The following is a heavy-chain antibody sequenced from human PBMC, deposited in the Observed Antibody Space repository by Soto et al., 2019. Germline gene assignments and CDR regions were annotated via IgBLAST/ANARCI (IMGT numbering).Heavy chain of an antibody. Sequence: QLQLQESGPGLVKPSETLSLTCTVSGVSISSSSYYWGWIRQPPGKGLEWIGSIYYSGSTYYNPSLKSRVTISVDTSKNQFSLKLSSVTAADTAVYYCARHEMSPYLDYYGSGSPRLGFDYWGQGTLVTVSS. V-gene: IGHV4-39*01. CDR2: IYYSGST. CDR1: GVSISSSSYY. CDR3: ARHEMSPYLDYYGSGSPRLGFDY. J-gene: IGHJ4*02. D-gene: IGHD3-10*01.